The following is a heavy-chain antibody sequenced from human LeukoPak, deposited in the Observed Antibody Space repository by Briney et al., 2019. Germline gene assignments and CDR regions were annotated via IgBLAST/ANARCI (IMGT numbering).Heavy chain of an antibody. D-gene: IGHD2-2*01. CDR1: GYTFTANY. J-gene: IGHJ4*02. V-gene: IGHV1-2*02. CDR3: ARGSGTSWFDY. CDR2: INPRSGGT. Sequence: ASVKVSCKASGYTFTANYMHWVRQAPGQGLESMGWINPRSGGTNYGEKFRGRVTMTRDTSITTAYMELSSLRFDDTAVYYCARGSGTSWFDYWGQGTLVTVSS.